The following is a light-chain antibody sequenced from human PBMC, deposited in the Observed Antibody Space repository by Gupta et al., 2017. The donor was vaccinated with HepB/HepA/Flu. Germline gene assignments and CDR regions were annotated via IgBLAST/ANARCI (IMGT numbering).Light chain of an antibody. CDR1: QSVSSN. V-gene: IGKV3-15*01. CDR2: GAS. J-gene: IGKJ4*01. CDR3: QQDKNWPPIT. Sequence: EIVMTQSPATLSVSPGERATLSCRASQSVSSNLAWYQQKPGQAPRLLIYGASTRDTGIPARFSGSGYGTEFTLTISSRQSEDFAVYYFQQDKNWPPITFGRGTKVEIK.